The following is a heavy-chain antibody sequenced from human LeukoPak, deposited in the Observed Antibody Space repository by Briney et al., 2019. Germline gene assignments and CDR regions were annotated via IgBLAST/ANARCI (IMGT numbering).Heavy chain of an antibody. D-gene: IGHD3-22*01. J-gene: IGHJ3*02. CDR1: GYTFTSYG. Sequence: GASVKVSCKASGYTFTSYGISWVRQAPGQGLEWMGMINPSGGSTSYAQKFQGRVTMTGDTSTSTVYMELSSLRSEDAAIYYCARDLYYASSGGALHIWGQGTLFTVSS. V-gene: IGHV1-46*01. CDR2: INPSGGST. CDR3: ARDLYYASSGGALHI.